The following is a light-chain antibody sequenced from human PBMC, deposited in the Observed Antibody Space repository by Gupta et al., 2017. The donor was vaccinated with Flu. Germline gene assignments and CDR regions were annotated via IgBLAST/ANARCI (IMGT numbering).Light chain of an antibody. J-gene: IGKJ1*01. Sequence: EIVLTQSPATLSLSPGKRATLSCGASQSVRSSYLAWYQQKPGLAPRLLIYDASIRATGIPDRFSGSGSGTDFTLPISRLEPEDFAVYYCQQYDPSPWTFGQGTKVEIK. V-gene: IGKV3D-20*01. CDR1: QSVRSSY. CDR3: QQYDPSPWT. CDR2: DAS.